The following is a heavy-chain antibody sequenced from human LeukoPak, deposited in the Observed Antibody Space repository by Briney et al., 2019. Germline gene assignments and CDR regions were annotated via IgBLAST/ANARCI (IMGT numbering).Heavy chain of an antibody. CDR2: INQNGGVK. CDR1: GFRFSTFW. CDR3: ATRYSGSYWDY. V-gene: IGHV3-7*01. J-gene: IGHJ4*02. D-gene: IGHD1-26*01. Sequence: PGGSLRLSCAASGFRFSTFWMSWVRQAPGKGLDWVANINQNGGVKHYVDSVKGRFTISRDNAKNSLYLQMNSLRAEDTAVYYCATRYSGSYWDYWGQGTLVTVSS.